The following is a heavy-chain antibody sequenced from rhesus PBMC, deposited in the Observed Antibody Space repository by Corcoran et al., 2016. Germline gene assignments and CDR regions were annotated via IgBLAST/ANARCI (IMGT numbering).Heavy chain of an antibody. D-gene: IGHD1-26*01. Sequence: QLQESGPGLLKPSETLSLTCTVSGGSISVYFWSWIRKFPGTGMEWIGNIYFNSAGTNYSLSLNGRVTISRHTSKSQFSLALTSLTAADTAIYYCSRDSDDADWNNRFDVWGPGHLVTVSS. J-gene: IGHJ5-1*01. CDR2: IYFNSAGT. V-gene: IGHV4-81*01. CDR1: GGSISVYF. CDR3: SRDSDDADWNNRFDV.